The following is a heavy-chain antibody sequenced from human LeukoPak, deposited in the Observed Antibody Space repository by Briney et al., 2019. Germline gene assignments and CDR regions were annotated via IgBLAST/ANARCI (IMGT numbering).Heavy chain of an antibody. J-gene: IGHJ4*02. CDR2: ISSSSSYI. D-gene: IGHD6-13*01. V-gene: IGHV3-21*01. CDR1: GFTFSSYS. Sequence: GGSLRLSCAASGFTFSSYSMNWVRQAPGKGLEWVSSISSSSSYIYYADSVKGRFTISRDNAKNSLYLQMNSLRAEDTAVYYCARGPSGSSWYCIDYWGQGTLVTVSS. CDR3: ARGPSGSSWYCIDY.